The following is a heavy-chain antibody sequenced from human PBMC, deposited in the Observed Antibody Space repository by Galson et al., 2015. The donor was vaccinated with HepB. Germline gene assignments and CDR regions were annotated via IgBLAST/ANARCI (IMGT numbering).Heavy chain of an antibody. CDR3: ASGSSAAYEALRN. D-gene: IGHD3-3*01. Sequence: ETLSLTCAVYGESSINHFWIWVRQPPGKGLEWIGEIDRRGTVNYNPSLKSRLTISLDTSKSQFSLELNSVTAADTAIYYCASGSSAAYEALRNWGQGALVTVSS. V-gene: IGHV4-34*01. CDR2: IDRRGTV. J-gene: IGHJ4*02. CDR1: GESSINHF.